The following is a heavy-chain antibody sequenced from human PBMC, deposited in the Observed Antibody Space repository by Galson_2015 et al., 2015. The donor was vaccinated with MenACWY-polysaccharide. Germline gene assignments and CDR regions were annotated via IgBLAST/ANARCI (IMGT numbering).Heavy chain of an antibody. D-gene: IGHD2-2*01. CDR1: GFTFSSYA. Sequence: SLRLSCAGSGFTFSSYAMHWVRQAPGKGLEWVAVISYDGTNKYYADSVKGRFTISRDNSEKTLSLQMSGLRLEDSAIFYCARDYCDRTTCLPGFDYWGQGTLVTVSS. CDR2: ISYDGTNK. V-gene: IGHV3-30-3*01. CDR3: ARDYCDRTTCLPGFDY. J-gene: IGHJ4*02.